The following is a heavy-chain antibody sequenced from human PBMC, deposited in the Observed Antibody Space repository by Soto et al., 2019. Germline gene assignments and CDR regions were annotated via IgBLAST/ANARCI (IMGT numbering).Heavy chain of an antibody. CDR3: ARGLFYITMIVVVRRDYYYGMDV. CDR1: GFTFSSYW. Sequence: PGGSLRLSCAASGFTFSSYWMHWVRQAPGKGLVWVSRINSDGSSTSYADSVKGRFTISRDNAKNTLYLQMNSLRAEDTAVYYCARGLFYITMIVVVRRDYYYGMDVWGQGTTVTVSS. J-gene: IGHJ6*02. D-gene: IGHD3-22*01. CDR2: INSDGSST. V-gene: IGHV3-74*01.